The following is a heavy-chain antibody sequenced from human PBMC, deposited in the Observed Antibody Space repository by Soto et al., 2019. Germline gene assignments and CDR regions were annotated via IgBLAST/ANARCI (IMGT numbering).Heavy chain of an antibody. Sequence: SETLSLTCAVYGGSFSGYYWSWIRQPPGKGLEWIGEINHSGSTNHNPSLKSRVTISVDTSKNQFSLKLSSVTAADTAVYYCARALYDSSGYYRYYYYYGMDVWGQGTTVTVSS. D-gene: IGHD3-22*01. CDR2: INHSGST. CDR3: ARALYDSSGYYRYYYYYGMDV. J-gene: IGHJ6*02. CDR1: GGSFSGYY. V-gene: IGHV4-34*01.